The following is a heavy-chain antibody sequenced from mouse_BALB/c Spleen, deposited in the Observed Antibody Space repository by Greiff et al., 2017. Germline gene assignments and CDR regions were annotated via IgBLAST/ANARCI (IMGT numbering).Heavy chain of an antibody. CDR2: IWAGGST. J-gene: IGHJ4*01. CDR1: GFSLTSYG. Sequence: VKLVESGPGLVAPSQSLSITCTVSGFSLTSYGVHWVRQPPGKGLEWLGVIWAGGSTNYNSALMSRLSISKDNSKSQVFLKMNSLQTDDTAMYYCARREVFYAMDYWGQGTSVTVSS. V-gene: IGHV2-9*02. CDR3: ARREVFYAMDY.